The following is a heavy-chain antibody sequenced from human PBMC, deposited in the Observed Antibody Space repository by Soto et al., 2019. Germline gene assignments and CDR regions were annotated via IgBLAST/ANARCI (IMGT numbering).Heavy chain of an antibody. J-gene: IGHJ3*02. CDR1: GFTFSSYA. D-gene: IGHD3-10*01. V-gene: IGHV3-23*01. CDR3: ARFSGSGSYQRGWAFDI. Sequence: GGSLRLSCAASGFTFSSYAMSWVRQAPGKGLEWVSAISGSGGSTYYADSVKGRFTIPRDNSKNTLYLQMNSLRAEDTAVYYCARFSGSGSYQRGWAFDIWGQGTMVTVS. CDR2: ISGSGGST.